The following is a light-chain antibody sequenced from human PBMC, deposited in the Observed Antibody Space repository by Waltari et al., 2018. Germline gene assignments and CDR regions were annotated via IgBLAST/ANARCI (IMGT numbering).Light chain of an antibody. CDR1: KIARKR. V-gene: IGLV3-21*02. Sequence: SYVLTQPPSGSVAPGQTARINCGGHKIARKRGHWYQQGPGPAPVMVVNDDYDRPSGIPERFSGSTSGNTATLTISAVEAGDEADYSCQVWDGSSNHYVFGTGTKVTVL. CDR3: QVWDGSSNHYV. CDR2: DDY. J-gene: IGLJ1*01.